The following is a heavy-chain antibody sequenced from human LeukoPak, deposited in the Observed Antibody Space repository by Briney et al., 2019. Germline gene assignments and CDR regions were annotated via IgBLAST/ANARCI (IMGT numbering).Heavy chain of an antibody. D-gene: IGHD4-17*01. Sequence: GGSLRLSCAASGFTFSSYAMSWVRQAPGKGLEWVSGISGSGGSTYYADSVKGRFTISRDSSKNTLYLQMNSLRAEDTAVYYCAKDERIPNDYGVPWVFDYGGQGTLVTVSS. J-gene: IGHJ4*02. CDR3: AKDERIPNDYGVPWVFDY. CDR1: GFTFSSYA. CDR2: ISGSGGST. V-gene: IGHV3-23*01.